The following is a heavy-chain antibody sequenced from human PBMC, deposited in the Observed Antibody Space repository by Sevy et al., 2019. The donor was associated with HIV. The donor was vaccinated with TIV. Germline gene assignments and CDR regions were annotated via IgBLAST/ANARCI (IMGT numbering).Heavy chain of an antibody. Sequence: GGSLRLSCVGSGFRFGSQAMSWVRQAPGKGLEWVPGMSGRGDSRGYAHSVKGRFTISRDNSKNTVYLQMNSLTAEDTALYYCAKDVPDQSWYDDFWSGSPCFDYWGRGILVTVSS. CDR3: AKDVPDQSWYDDFWSGSPCFDY. J-gene: IGHJ4*01. CDR1: GFRFGSQA. D-gene: IGHD3-3*01. CDR2: MSGRGDSR. V-gene: IGHV3-23*01.